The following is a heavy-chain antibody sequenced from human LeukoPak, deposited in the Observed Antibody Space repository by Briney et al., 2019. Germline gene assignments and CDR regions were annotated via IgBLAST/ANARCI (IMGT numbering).Heavy chain of an antibody. Sequence: PGGSLRLSCAASGFTFSGSAMHWVRQASGKGLDWVGRIKRKANSYATAYAASVKGRFTISRDDSKNTAYLQMNSLKTEDTAVYYCTYDFWSGNPPRYFDYWGQGTLVTVSS. CDR1: GFTFSGSA. V-gene: IGHV3-73*01. CDR2: IKRKANSYAT. J-gene: IGHJ4*02. D-gene: IGHD3-3*01. CDR3: TYDFWSGNPPRYFDY.